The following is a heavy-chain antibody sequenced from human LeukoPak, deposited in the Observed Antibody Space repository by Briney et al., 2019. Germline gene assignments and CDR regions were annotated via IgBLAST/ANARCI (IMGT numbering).Heavy chain of an antibody. D-gene: IGHD5-12*01. J-gene: IGHJ4*02. CDR1: GFTFSSYT. CDR3: ARDGRKGYEEDY. Sequence: GGSLRLSCAASGFTFSSYTMNWVRQAPGKGLEWVSSISSSNTYIYYADSVKGRFTISRDNAKNSVFLQMNSLRAEDTAVYYWARDGRKGYEEDYWGQGTLVPVPS. CDR2: ISSSNTYI. V-gene: IGHV3-21*01.